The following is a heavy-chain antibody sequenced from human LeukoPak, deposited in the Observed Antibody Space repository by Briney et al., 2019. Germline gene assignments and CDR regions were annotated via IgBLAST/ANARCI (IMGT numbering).Heavy chain of an antibody. CDR1: GGSISSSNW. CDR3: ARTVSHYYYYYGMDV. CDR2: IYHSGST. J-gene: IGHJ6*02. Sequence: SGTLSLTCAVSGGSISSSNWWSWVRQPPGKGLEWIGEIYHSGSTNYNPSLKSRVTISVDKSKNQFSLKLSSVTAADTAVYYCARTVSHYYYYYGMDVWGQGTTVTVSS. D-gene: IGHD4-17*01. V-gene: IGHV4-4*02.